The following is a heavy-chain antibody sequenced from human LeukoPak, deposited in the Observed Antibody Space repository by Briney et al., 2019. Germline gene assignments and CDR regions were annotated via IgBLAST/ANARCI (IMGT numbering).Heavy chain of an antibody. Sequence: GSLRLSCAASGFTFSSYAMSWVRQAPGKGLEWVSAISGSGGSTYYADSVKGRFTISRDNSKNTLYLQMNSLRAEDTAVYYCAKDKIVVVVAATDAFDIWGHGTMVTVSS. CDR2: ISGSGGST. J-gene: IGHJ3*02. D-gene: IGHD2-15*01. V-gene: IGHV3-23*01. CDR1: GFTFSSYA. CDR3: AKDKIVVVVAATDAFDI.